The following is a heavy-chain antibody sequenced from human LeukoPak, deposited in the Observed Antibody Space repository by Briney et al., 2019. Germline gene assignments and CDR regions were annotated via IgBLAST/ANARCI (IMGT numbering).Heavy chain of an antibody. J-gene: IGHJ4*02. CDR3: ARSGSYLSYFDF. V-gene: IGHV3-74*01. CDR1: GFTFSSYW. Sequence: GGSLRLSCAASGFTFSSYWMHWVRQAPGKGLVWVSRINSDGSSTNYADSVKGRFTISRDNAKNTLYLQMNSRRAEDTAVYYCARSGSYLSYFDFWGQGTLVTVSS. CDR2: INSDGSST. D-gene: IGHD3-10*01.